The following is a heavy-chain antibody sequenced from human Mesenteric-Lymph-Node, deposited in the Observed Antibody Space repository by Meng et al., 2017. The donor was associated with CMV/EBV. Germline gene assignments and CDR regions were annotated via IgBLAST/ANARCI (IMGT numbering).Heavy chain of an antibody. Sequence: SLKISCAASGFTFDDYAMHWVRQAPGKGLEWVSGISWNSGSIGYADSLKGRFTISRDNAKNSLYLQMNSLRAEDTALYYCAKEGYCSSTSCHYFDYWGQGTLVTVSS. CDR1: GFTFDDYA. V-gene: IGHV3-9*01. D-gene: IGHD2-2*01. CDR2: ISWNSGSI. CDR3: AKEGYCSSTSCHYFDY. J-gene: IGHJ4*02.